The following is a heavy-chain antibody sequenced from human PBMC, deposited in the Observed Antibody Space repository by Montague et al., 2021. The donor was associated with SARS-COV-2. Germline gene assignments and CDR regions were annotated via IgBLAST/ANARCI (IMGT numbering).Heavy chain of an antibody. CDR1: GFIFGDYW. J-gene: IGHJ6*03. D-gene: IGHD6-13*01. Sequence: SLRLSCAASGFIFGDYWMSWVRQAPGKGLEWVSYISSSGGTIYYADSVKGRFTISRDNAKNSLYLQMNSLRAEDTAVYYCARVKQQLVVYYYYYMDVWGKGTTVTVSS. V-gene: IGHV3-11*01. CDR3: ARVKQQLVVYYYYYMDV. CDR2: ISSSGGTI.